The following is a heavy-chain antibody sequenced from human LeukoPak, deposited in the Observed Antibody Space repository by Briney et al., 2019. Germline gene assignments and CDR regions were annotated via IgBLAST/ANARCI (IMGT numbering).Heavy chain of an antibody. V-gene: IGHV4-59*08. Sequence: SETLSLTCTVSGGSISSYYWSWIRQPPGKGLEWIGYSYYSGGTSYSPSLKSRVTISVATSKNQFSLKLSSVTAADTAIYYCARHPYSGGNYPFGSWGQGTLVTVSS. CDR1: GGSISSYY. J-gene: IGHJ4*02. CDR2: SYYSGGT. D-gene: IGHD1-26*01. CDR3: ARHPYSGGNYPFGS.